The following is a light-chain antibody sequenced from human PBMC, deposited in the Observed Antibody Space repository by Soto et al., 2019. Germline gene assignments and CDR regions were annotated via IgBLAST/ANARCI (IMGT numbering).Light chain of an antibody. CDR2: NDR. V-gene: IGLV3-21*04. J-gene: IGLJ2*01. CDR1: NIGSKT. Sequence: SYVLTQPPSVSVAPGETAKIPCAGSNIGSKTVHWYQRKPGQAPLLVIYNDRDRPSGIPGRFSGSNSGNTATLIISSVEAGDEADYDCHVWDSHTDPPVVFGGGTKLTVL. CDR3: HVWDSHTDPPVV.